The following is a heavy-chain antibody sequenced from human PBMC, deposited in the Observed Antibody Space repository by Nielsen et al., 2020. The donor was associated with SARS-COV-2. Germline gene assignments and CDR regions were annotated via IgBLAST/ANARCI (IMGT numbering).Heavy chain of an antibody. V-gene: IGHV4-59*08. CDR3: ARQLGNYDFWSGSVSQPPDY. D-gene: IGHD3-3*01. J-gene: IGHJ4*02. CDR1: GGSFSSYY. CDR2: IYYSGST. Sequence: GSLRLSCAVYGGSFSSYYWSWIRQPPGKGLEWIGYIYYSGSTYYNPSLKSRVTISVDTSKNQFSLKLSSVTAADTAVYYCARQLGNYDFWSGSVSQPPDYWGQGTPVTVSS.